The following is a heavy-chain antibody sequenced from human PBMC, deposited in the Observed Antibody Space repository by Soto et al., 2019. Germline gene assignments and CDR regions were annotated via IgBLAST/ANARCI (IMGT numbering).Heavy chain of an antibody. J-gene: IGHJ3*02. CDR2: INHSGST. Sequence: SETLSLTCAVYGGSFSGYYWSWIRQPPGKGLEWIGEINHSGSTNYNPSLKSRVTISVDTSKNQFSLKLSSVTAADTAVYYCARGGHRYSGSYWVIRDFDIWGQGTMVTVSS. CDR3: ARGGHRYSGSYWVIRDFDI. CDR1: GGSFSGYY. V-gene: IGHV4-34*01. D-gene: IGHD1-26*01.